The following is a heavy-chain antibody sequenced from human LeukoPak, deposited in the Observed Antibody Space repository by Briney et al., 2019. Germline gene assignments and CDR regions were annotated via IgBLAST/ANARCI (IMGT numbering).Heavy chain of an antibody. CDR2: IIPILGIA. CDR3: ARSAGSGHKWDLQH. D-gene: IGHD1-26*01. Sequence: GASVKVSCKASGGTFSSYAISWVRQAPGQGLEWMGRIIPILGIANYAQKFQGRVTITADKSTSTAYMELSSLRSEDTAVYYCARSAGSGHKWDLQHWGQGTLVTVSS. J-gene: IGHJ1*01. CDR1: GGTFSSYA. V-gene: IGHV1-69*04.